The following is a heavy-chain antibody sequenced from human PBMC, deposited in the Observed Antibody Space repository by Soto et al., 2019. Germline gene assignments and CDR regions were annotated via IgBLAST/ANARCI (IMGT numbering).Heavy chain of an antibody. D-gene: IGHD3-22*01. J-gene: IGHJ6*02. CDR1: GYSFTNYW. V-gene: IGHV5-10-1*01. Sequence: GESLKISCNGSGYSFTNYWISWLRQMPGKGLEWMGRIDPSDSYTNYSPSFQGHVTISADKSISTAYLQWSSLKASDTAMYYCAREYYDSSGYYPHYYGMDVWGQGTTVTVSS. CDR3: AREYYDSSGYYPHYYGMDV. CDR2: IDPSDSYT.